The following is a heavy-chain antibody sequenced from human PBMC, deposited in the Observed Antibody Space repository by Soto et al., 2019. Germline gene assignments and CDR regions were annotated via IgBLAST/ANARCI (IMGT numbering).Heavy chain of an antibody. CDR2: ISGSGGST. D-gene: IGHD3-3*01. Sequence: GGSLRLSCAASGFTFSSYAMSWVRQAPGKGLEWVSAISGSGGSTYYADSVKGRFTISRDNSKNTLYLQMNSLRAEDTAVYYCAKDPDDFWSGYYTFDYWGQGTLVTVSS. V-gene: IGHV3-23*01. CDR3: AKDPDDFWSGYYTFDY. J-gene: IGHJ4*02. CDR1: GFTFSSYA.